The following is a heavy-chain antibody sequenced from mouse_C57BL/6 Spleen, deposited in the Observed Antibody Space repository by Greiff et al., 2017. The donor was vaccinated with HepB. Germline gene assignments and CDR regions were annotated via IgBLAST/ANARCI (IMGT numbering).Heavy chain of an antibody. CDR1: GFTFSSYT. CDR3: ARQLGYYFDY. CDR2: ISGGGGNN. J-gene: IGHJ2*01. D-gene: IGHD4-1*01. V-gene: IGHV5-9*01. Sequence: EVMLVESGGGLVKPGGSLKLSCAASGFTFSSYTMSWVRQTPEKRLEWVATISGGGGNNYYPDSVQGRFTISRDNAKNTLYLQMSSLRSEDTALYYSARQLGYYFDYWGQGTTLTVSS.